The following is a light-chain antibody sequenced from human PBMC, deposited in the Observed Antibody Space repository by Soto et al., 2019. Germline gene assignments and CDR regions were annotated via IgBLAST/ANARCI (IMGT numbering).Light chain of an antibody. CDR2: DAS. CDR3: QQHNNWPPWT. Sequence: ILMTQSPATLSVSPGERATLSCRASQSVSNNLAWYQQKPGQAPRLLIYDASTRATGIPARFSGSGSGTEFPLTISGLQSEDFAVYYCQQHNNWPPWTCGQGTKVEIK. J-gene: IGKJ1*01. V-gene: IGKV3-15*01. CDR1: QSVSNN.